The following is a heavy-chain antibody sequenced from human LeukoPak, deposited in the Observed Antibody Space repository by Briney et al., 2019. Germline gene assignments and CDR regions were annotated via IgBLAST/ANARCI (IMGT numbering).Heavy chain of an antibody. CDR1: GYTFTAYY. CDR3: ARVKNHYDSSGYLYYFDY. J-gene: IGHJ4*02. CDR2: INPNSGGT. D-gene: IGHD3-22*01. V-gene: IGHV1-2*02. Sequence: ASVKVSCKASGYTFTAYYIHWVRQAPGQGLEWMGWINPNSGGTNYAQNFQGRVTMTRDTSISTAYMELSRLRSDDTAVYYCARVKNHYDSSGYLYYFDYWGRGTLVTVSS.